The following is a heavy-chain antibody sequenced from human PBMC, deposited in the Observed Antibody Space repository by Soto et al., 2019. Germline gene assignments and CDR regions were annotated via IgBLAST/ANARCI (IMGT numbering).Heavy chain of an antibody. Sequence: GGSLRLSCAASGFNFSDYYMSWIRQAPGKGLEWVSYISSSSSYTNYADSVKGRFTISRDNAKNSLYLQMNSLRAEDTAVYYCARDLPVGQQLALNIRGDNWFDPWGQGTLVTVSS. V-gene: IGHV3-11*05. CDR3: ARDLPVGQQLALNIRGDNWFDP. CDR2: ISSSSSYT. J-gene: IGHJ5*02. CDR1: GFNFSDYY. D-gene: IGHD6-13*01.